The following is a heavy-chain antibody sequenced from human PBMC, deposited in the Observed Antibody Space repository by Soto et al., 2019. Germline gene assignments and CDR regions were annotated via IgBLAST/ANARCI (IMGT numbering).Heavy chain of an antibody. CDR1: GFSLSTSGVG. V-gene: IGHV2-5*01. CDR3: AHRPRAYYYDSSGYLDY. CDR2: IYWNDDK. Sequence: SGPTLVNPTQTLTLTCTFSGFSLSTSGVGVGWIRQPPGKALEWLALIYWNDDKRYSPSLKSRLTITKDTSKNQVVLTMTNMDPVDTATYYCAHRPRAYYYDSSGYLDYWGQGTLVTVSS. D-gene: IGHD3-22*01. J-gene: IGHJ4*02.